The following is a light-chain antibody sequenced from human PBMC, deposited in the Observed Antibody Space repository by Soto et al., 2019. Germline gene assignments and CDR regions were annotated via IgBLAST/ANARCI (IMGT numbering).Light chain of an antibody. CDR3: QQGGNWPLT. Sequence: EIVLTQSPATLSLSPGEGATVSCRASQSVSSHLAWYQQKRGQAPRLLICDASSRASGIPARFSGRGSGTDFTLTISCLEPEDFAIYYCQQGGNWPLTFGQGTRLEIK. CDR2: DAS. V-gene: IGKV3-11*01. J-gene: IGKJ5*01. CDR1: QSVSSH.